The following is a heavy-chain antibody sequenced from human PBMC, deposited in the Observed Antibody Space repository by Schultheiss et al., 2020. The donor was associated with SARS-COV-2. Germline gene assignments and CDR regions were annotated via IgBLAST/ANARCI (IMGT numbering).Heavy chain of an antibody. V-gene: IGHV3-48*03. CDR2: IGTSGNMI. CDR1: GFTFGSYA. J-gene: IGHJ6*03. D-gene: IGHD1-26*01. Sequence: GGSLRLSCAASGFTFGSYAMIWVRQAPGKGLEWVSYIGTSGNMIYYADSVKGRFTISRDNAKNSLYLQMNSLRAEDTAVYYCTREGDSGSLPGLLYYYYMDVWGKGTTVTVSS. CDR3: TREGDSGSLPGLLYYYYMDV.